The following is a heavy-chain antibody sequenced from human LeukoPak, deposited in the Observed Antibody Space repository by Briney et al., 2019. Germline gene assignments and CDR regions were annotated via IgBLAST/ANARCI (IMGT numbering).Heavy chain of an antibody. CDR2: IYYSGST. V-gene: IGHV4-38-2*02. CDR3: ASYGDSSGYSRIYYYYMDV. J-gene: IGHJ6*03. CDR1: RYSISSGYY. Sequence: SETLSLTCTVSRYSISSGYYWGWIRQPPGQGLEWIGSIYYSGSTYYNPSLKSRVTISVDTSKNQFSLKLSSVTAADTAVYYCASYGDSSGYSRIYYYYMDVWGKGTTVTVSS. D-gene: IGHD3-22*01.